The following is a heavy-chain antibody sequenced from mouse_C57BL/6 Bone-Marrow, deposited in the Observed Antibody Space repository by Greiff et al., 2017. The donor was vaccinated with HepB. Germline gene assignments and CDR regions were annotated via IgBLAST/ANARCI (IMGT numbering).Heavy chain of an antibody. J-gene: IGHJ3*01. CDR2: ITHSGET. CDR3: AGDIDSSGYVAY. Sequence: VHLVESGPGLVKPSQSLFLTCSITGFPITSGYYWIWIRQSPGKPLEWMGYITHSGETFYNPSLQSPISITRETSKNQFFLQLNSVTTEDTAMYYCAGDIDSSGYVAYWGQGTLVTVSA. CDR1: GFPITSGYY. D-gene: IGHD3-2*02. V-gene: IGHV12-3*01.